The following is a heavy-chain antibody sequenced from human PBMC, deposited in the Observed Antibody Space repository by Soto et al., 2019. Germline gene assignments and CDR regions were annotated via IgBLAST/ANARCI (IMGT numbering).Heavy chain of an antibody. CDR3: ARGAYCGGDCYLDYYYYYYMDV. D-gene: IGHD2-21*01. Sequence: GALRLSCAASGFTFSSYAMSWVRQAPGKGLEWVSAISGSGGSTYYADSVKGRFTISRDNSKNTLYLQVNSLRAEDTAVYYCARGAYCGGDCYLDYYYYYYMDVWGKGTTVTVSS. V-gene: IGHV3-23*01. CDR1: GFTFSSYA. J-gene: IGHJ6*03. CDR2: ISGSGGST.